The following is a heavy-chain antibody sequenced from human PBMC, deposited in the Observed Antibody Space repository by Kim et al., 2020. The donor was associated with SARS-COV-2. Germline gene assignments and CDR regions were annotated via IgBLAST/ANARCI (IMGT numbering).Heavy chain of an antibody. V-gene: IGHV1-3*01. D-gene: IGHD3-22*01. Sequence: SQKFQSRVTVTRDTSASTAYMELSSLRSEDTAVYYCARWDDRSGVLPPDYWGQGTLVTVSS. CDR3: ARWDDRSGVLPPDY. J-gene: IGHJ4*02.